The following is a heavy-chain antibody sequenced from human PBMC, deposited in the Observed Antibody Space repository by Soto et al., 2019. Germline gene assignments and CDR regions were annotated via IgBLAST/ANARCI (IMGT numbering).Heavy chain of an antibody. V-gene: IGHV4-59*01. CDR1: GGSITTFY. CDR3: AREGKGWYYSDY. J-gene: IGHJ4*01. Sequence: ETLCTTGPDSGGSITTFYVSRLRQTPGKGLEWIGHISYTGSTNYNPSLKSRVTIAVDTSKNQFSLNLTSVTAAATAVSYCAREGKGWYYSDYWGHGALVTVSA. D-gene: IGHD2-8*01. CDR2: ISYTGST.